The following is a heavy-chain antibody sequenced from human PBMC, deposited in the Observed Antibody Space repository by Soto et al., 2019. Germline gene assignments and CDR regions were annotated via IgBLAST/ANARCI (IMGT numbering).Heavy chain of an antibody. Sequence: SETLSLTCTVSGGSISYEYYHWTWIRQSPGKGLEWIGYIHYSGSILYNPSFKSRVTISVDTSKNQFSLQLSSVTAADTAVYYCARRRSPSSSLYYYYYYMDGWGKGTTVTVAS. CDR1: GGSISYEYYH. CDR3: ARRRSPSSSLYYYYYYMDG. V-gene: IGHV4-30-4*08. CDR2: IHYSGSI. J-gene: IGHJ6*03. D-gene: IGHD6-6*01.